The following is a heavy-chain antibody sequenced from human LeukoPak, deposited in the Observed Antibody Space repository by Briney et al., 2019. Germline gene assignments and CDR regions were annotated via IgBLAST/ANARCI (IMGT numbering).Heavy chain of an antibody. CDR3: AKGRELWFGDSIADYFDY. CDR2: ISWNSGSI. Sequence: PGRSLRLSCAASGFTFDDYAMHWVRHAPGKGLEWVSGISWNSGSIGYADSVKGRFTISRDNAKNSLYLQMNSLRAEDTALYYCAKGRELWFGDSIADYFDYWGQGTLVTVSS. V-gene: IGHV3-9*01. J-gene: IGHJ4*02. CDR1: GFTFDDYA. D-gene: IGHD3-10*01.